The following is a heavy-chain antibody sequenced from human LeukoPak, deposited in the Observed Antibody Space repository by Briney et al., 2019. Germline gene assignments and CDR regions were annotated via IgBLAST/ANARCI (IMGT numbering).Heavy chain of an antibody. CDR3: ARGRYGLLSGYDY. Sequence: ASVTVSCKASGYTFTGYYMHWVRQAPGQGLEWMGWINPNSGDTNYAQKFQGRVTMTRDTSISTAYIELSRLTSDDTAVYYCARGRYGLLSGYDYWGQGAMVTVSS. J-gene: IGHJ4*02. CDR2: INPNSGDT. V-gene: IGHV1-2*02. D-gene: IGHD3-22*01. CDR1: GYTFTGYY.